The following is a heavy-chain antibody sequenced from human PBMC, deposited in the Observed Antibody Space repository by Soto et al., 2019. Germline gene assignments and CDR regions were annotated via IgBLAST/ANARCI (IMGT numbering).Heavy chain of an antibody. CDR3: ARGKSSGPLYYFET. V-gene: IGHV4-34*01. D-gene: IGHD6-19*01. J-gene: IGHJ4*02. CDR2: IKESGFA. Sequence: LSLTCGVYNGSFSDYFWNWIRQPPGKGLEWIGEIKESGFATYNPSLKRRVTMSVDTANNQFSLKVTSVTAADTAVYYCARGKSSGPLYYFETWGQGTLVTVSS. CDR1: NGSFSDYF.